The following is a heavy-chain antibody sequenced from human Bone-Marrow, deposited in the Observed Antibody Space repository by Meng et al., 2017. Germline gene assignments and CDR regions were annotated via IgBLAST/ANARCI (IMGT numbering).Heavy chain of an antibody. CDR1: GGSISSYY. Sequence: ESLKISCTVSGGSISSYYWSWIRQPPGKGLEWIGYIYYSGSTNYNPSLKSRVTISVDTSKNQFSLKLSSVTAADTAVYYCARVSRYFDWVPEYYYYYYGMDVWGQGTTVTVSS. CDR3: ARVSRYFDWVPEYYYYYYGMDV. D-gene: IGHD3-9*01. J-gene: IGHJ6*02. V-gene: IGHV4-59*01. CDR2: IYYSGST.